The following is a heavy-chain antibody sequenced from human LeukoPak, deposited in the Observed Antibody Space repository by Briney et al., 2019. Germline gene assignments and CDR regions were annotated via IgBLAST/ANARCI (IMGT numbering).Heavy chain of an antibody. Sequence: SETLSLTCSVSDGSINSYYWNWIRRPPGKGLEWIGYNYYNGNTNYSPSLKSRVTMSVDTSKNLFSLKVSSVTAADTAVYYCARGRSNYYGMDVWGQGTTVTVSS. CDR2: NYYNGNT. CDR3: ARGRSNYYGMDV. V-gene: IGHV4-59*01. CDR1: DGSINSYY. D-gene: IGHD1-26*01. J-gene: IGHJ6*02.